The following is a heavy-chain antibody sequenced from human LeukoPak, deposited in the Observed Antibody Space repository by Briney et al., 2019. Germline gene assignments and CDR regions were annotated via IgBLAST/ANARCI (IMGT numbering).Heavy chain of an antibody. V-gene: IGHV3-7*01. CDR1: GFSFSDYW. CDR3: ARVQVAVQSVFDYFDY. Sequence: GSLRLSCAASGFSFSDYWMRWVRQAPGKGLEWVANISPEGSDKYYKDSVKGRFTVSRDNAKDSLYLQMNSLRAEDTAVYFCARVQVAVQSVFDYFDYWGQGTLVTVSS. D-gene: IGHD2-2*01. J-gene: IGHJ4*02. CDR2: ISPEGSDK.